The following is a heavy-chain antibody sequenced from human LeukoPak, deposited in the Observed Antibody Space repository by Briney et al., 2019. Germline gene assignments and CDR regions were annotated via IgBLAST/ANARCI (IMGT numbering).Heavy chain of an antibody. CDR2: IIPIFGTA. J-gene: IGHJ4*02. D-gene: IGHD6-6*01. Sequence: ASVKVSCKASGGTFSSYAISWVRQAPGQWLEWMGGIIPIFGTANYAQKFQGRVTITTDESTSTAYMELSSLRSEDTAVYYCARQSIEYSSSTLMGYWGQGTLVTVSS. CDR3: ARQSIEYSSSTLMGY. V-gene: IGHV1-69*05. CDR1: GGTFSSYA.